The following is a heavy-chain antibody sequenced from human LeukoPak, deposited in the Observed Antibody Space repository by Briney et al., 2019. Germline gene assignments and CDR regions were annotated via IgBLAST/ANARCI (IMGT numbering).Heavy chain of an antibody. J-gene: IGHJ3*02. D-gene: IGHD1-26*01. CDR3: ARDPRGRAFDI. CDR1: GYTFTGYY. V-gene: IGHV1-2*02. CDR2: INPSSGGT. Sequence: ASVKVSCKASGYTFTGYYMHWVRQAPGQGLEWMGWINPSSGGTNYAQKFQGRVTMTRDTSISTAYMELSRLRSDDTAVYYCARDPRGRAFDIWGQGTMVTVSS.